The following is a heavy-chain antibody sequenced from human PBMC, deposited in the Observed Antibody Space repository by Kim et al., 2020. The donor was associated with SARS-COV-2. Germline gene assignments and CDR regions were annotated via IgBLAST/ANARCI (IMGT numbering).Heavy chain of an antibody. CDR1: GFTFSSYA. CDR3: AKSRYCSGGSCYSHYFDY. CDR2: ISGSGGST. J-gene: IGHJ4*02. V-gene: IGHV3-23*01. D-gene: IGHD2-15*01. Sequence: GGSLRLSCAASGFTFSSYAMSWVRQAPGKGLEWVSAISGSGGSTYYADSVKGRFTISRDNSKNTLYLQMNSLRAEDTAVYYCAKSRYCSGGSCYSHYFDYWGQGTLVTVSS.